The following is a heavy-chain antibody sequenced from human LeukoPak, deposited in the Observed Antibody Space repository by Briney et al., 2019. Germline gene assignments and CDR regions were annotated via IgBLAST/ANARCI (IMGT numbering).Heavy chain of an antibody. CDR1: GDSISSSSYY. Sequence: PSETLSLTCPVSGDSISSSSYYWGWIRQPPGKGLEWIGSIYYSGSTYYNPSLKSRVTISVDTSKNQFSLKLSSVTAADTAVYYCARAPYYDILFKAPLEPHWFDPWGQGTLVTVSS. CDR3: ARAPYYDILFKAPLEPHWFDP. D-gene: IGHD3-9*01. J-gene: IGHJ5*02. V-gene: IGHV4-39*07. CDR2: IYYSGST.